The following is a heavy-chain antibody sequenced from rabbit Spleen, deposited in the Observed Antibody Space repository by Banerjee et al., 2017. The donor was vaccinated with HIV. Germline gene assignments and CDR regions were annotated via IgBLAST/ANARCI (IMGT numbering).Heavy chain of an antibody. J-gene: IGHJ4*01. D-gene: IGHD4-2*01. Sequence: QSLEESGGDLVKPGASLTLTCTASGVSFSSSSYMCWVRQAPGKGPEFIACIYNGDGSTYYAGGVNGRFTVPKPAPPPVTLRMPSLTGADTAPYFCARDVAGGKDFNLWGQGPLVTVS. CDR1: GVSFSSSSY. V-gene: IGHV1S40*01. CDR3: ARDVAGGKDFNL. CDR2: IYNGDGST.